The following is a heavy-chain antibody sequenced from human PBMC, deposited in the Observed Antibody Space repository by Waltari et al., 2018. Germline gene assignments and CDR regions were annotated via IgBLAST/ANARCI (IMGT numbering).Heavy chain of an antibody. CDR2: INGDGSTI. V-gene: IGHV3-74*01. D-gene: IGHD3-9*01. Sequence: EVHLEESGGGLVQPGGSLRLSCAASGFTFSSYWMHWVRQAPGKGLVWVSRINGDGSTITYADSVKGRFTISRDNAKNTLCLQLNSLRVEDTAVYYCASAYYDILDWGQGTLVTVSS. J-gene: IGHJ4*02. CDR3: ASAYYDILD. CDR1: GFTFSSYW.